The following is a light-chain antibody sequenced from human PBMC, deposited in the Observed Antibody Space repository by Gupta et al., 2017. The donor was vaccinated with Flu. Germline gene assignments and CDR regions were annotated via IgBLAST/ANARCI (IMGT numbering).Light chain of an antibody. CDR1: QSVSSN. CDR2: GAS. V-gene: IGKV3-15*01. J-gene: IGKJ1*01. CDR3: QQYNTWPPWT. Sequence: ATLSVSPGERATLSCRASQSVSSNLAWYQQKPGKAPRLLIYGASTRATGIPARFSGSGSGTEFTLTISSLQSEDFAVYYCQQYNTWPPWTFGQGTKVEIK.